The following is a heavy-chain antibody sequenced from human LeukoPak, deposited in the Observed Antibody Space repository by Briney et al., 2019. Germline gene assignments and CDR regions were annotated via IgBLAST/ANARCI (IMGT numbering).Heavy chain of an antibody. CDR2: ISYDGSNK. Sequence: PGRSLRLSCAASGFTFSSYAMHWVRQAPGKGLEWVAVISYDGSNKYYADSVKGRFTISRDNSKNTLYLQMNSLRAEDTAVYYCARRNYYDMDVWGQGTTVTVSS. CDR1: GFTFSSYA. CDR3: ARRNYYDMDV. V-gene: IGHV3-30-3*01. J-gene: IGHJ6*02.